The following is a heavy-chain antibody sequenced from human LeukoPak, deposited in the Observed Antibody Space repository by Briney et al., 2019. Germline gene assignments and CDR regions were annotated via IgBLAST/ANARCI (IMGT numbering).Heavy chain of an antibody. CDR2: ISLDGSNK. D-gene: IGHD2-15*01. CDR3: AKDMAPYCSGGSCYSNWFDP. CDR1: GFTFSSYG. J-gene: IGHJ5*02. V-gene: IGHV3-30*18. Sequence: GGSLRLSCAASGFTFSSYGMHWVRQAPGKGLEWVALISLDGSNKDYAESVKGRFTISRDSSKNTLYLQMNSLRAEDTAVYYCAKDMAPYCSGGSCYSNWFDPWGQGTLVTVSS.